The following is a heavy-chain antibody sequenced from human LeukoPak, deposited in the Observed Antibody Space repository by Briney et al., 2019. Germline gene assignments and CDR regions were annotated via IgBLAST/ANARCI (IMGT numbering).Heavy chain of an antibody. CDR3: ARDTHLSYAAGFDC. D-gene: IGHD3-10*01. J-gene: IGHJ4*02. CDR1: RFTFSFYW. CDR2: IKEDGSEK. Sequence: GGSLRLSCEATRFTFSFYWMSWVRQAPGKGLEWVANIKEDGSEKNYVDSVKGRFTISRDNAKNSLYLQMTSLRAEDTALYYCARDTHLSYAAGFDCWGQGALVTVSS. V-gene: IGHV3-7*01.